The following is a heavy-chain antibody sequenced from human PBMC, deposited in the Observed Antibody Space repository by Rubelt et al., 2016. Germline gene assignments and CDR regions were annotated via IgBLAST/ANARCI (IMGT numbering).Heavy chain of an antibody. CDR2: ISAYNGNT. CDR3: AREMTTVTTCYFDY. Sequence: QVQLVQSGAEVKKPGTSVKVSCKASGYTFTSYGISWVRQAPGQGLEWMGWISAYNGNTNSAQKLQGIVTMTTETSTSTAYMELRSLRSDDTAVYYCAREMTTVTTCYFDYWGQGTLVTVSS. J-gene: IGHJ4*02. CDR1: GYTFTSYG. V-gene: IGHV1-18*01. D-gene: IGHD4-17*01.